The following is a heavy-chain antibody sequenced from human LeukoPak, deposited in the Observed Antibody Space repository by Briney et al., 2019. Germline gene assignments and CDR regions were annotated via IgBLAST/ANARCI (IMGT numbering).Heavy chain of an antibody. J-gene: IGHJ6*02. CDR3: ARHHTIFGVVNPNYYYYGMDV. CDR1: GGTFSSYA. V-gene: IGHV1-69*13. Sequence: ASVKVSCKASGGTFSSYAISWVRQAPGQGLEWMGGIIRMFGITNYAQKFQGRVTITADESTSTAYMELSSLRSEDTAVYYCARHHTIFGVVNPNYYYYGMDVWGQGTTVTVSS. CDR2: IIRMFGIT. D-gene: IGHD3-3*01.